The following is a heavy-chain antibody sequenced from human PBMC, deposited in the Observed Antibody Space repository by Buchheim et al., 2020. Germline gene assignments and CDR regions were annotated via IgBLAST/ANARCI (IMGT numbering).Heavy chain of an antibody. CDR1: GFTFSTYA. Sequence: QVQLVESGGSVVQPGASLRLSCPAPGFTFSTYALHWVRQAPGKGLAWVAVISHAGSGKHYTDSVDVRFSISRDNFRETAFLQMNSPRPEDTAVYYCARDLFLGGSMDDCGQGTT. CDR2: ISHAGSGK. D-gene: IGHD3-10*01. V-gene: IGHV3-30*14. CDR3: ARDLFLGGSMDD. J-gene: IGHJ6*02.